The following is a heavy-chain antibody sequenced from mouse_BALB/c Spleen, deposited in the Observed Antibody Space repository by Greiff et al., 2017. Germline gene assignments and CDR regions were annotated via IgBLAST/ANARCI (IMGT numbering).Heavy chain of an antibody. V-gene: IGHV7-1*02. CDR1: GFTFSDFY. CDR2: SRNKANDYTT. CDR3: ARRGYSYAMDY. Sequence: EVNVVESGGGLVQPGGSLRLSCATSGFTFSDFYMEWVRQPPGKRLEWIAASRNKANDYTTEYSASVKGRFIVSRDTSQSILYLQMNALRAEDTAIYYCARRGYSYAMDYWGQGTSVTVSS. D-gene: IGHD3-1*01. J-gene: IGHJ4*01.